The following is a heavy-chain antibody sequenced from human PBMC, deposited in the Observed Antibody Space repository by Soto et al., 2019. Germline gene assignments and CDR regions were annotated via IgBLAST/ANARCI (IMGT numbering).Heavy chain of an antibody. CDR2: ISYDGSNK. J-gene: IGHJ1*01. Sequence: PGGSLRLSCAASGFTFSSYAMHWVRQAPGKGLEWVAVISYDGSNKYYADSVKGRFTISRDNSKNTLYLQMNSLRAEDTAVYCCARDRRQWLADEYFQHWGQGTLVTVSS. D-gene: IGHD6-19*01. V-gene: IGHV3-30-3*01. CDR3: ARDRRQWLADEYFQH. CDR1: GFTFSSYA.